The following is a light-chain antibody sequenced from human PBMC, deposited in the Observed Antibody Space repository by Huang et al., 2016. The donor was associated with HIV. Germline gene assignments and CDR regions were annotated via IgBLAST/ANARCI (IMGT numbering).Light chain of an antibody. J-gene: IGKJ2*01. CDR3: QHSYVSLGYT. V-gene: IGKV1-39*01. Sequence: DIQMTQSPSSLSASVGDRVTLTCRTSQDIGSHLNWYQQRPGRAPKLLIYVSSTLQSGVPSRFIGGGSGTDFTLTISNLQPEDFATYYCQHSYVSLGYTFGQGTKLEI. CDR2: VSS. CDR1: QDIGSH.